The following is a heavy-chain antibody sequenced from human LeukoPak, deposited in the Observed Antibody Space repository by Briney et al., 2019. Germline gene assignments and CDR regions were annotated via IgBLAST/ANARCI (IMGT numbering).Heavy chain of an antibody. CDR1: VFSFDDFA. CDR3: VKDKGGFCSTTTCHSYFDY. Sequence: GGSLRLSCVASVFSFDDFAMHWVRQIPGKGLEWVSTVSWNSGDIAYADSVKGRFIISRDNAKNSLYLRMNSLRPEDMALYYCVKDKGGFCSTTTCHSYFDYWGQGTQVTVSS. D-gene: IGHD2-2*01. J-gene: IGHJ4*02. CDR2: VSWNSGDI. V-gene: IGHV3-9*03.